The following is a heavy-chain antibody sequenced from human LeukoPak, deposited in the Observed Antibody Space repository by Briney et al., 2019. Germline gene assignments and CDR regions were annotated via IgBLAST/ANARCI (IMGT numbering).Heavy chain of an antibody. D-gene: IGHD2-15*01. J-gene: IGHJ5*02. CDR2: IYTSGST. CDR3: ARGRIVVVVAATWFDP. CDR1: GGSISSYY. Sequence: KPSETLSLTCTVSGGSISSYYWSWIRQPAGKGLEWIGRIYTSGSTNYNPSLKSRVTISVDTSKNQFSLKLSSVTAADTAVYYCARGRIVVVVAATWFDPWGQGTLVTVSS. V-gene: IGHV4-4*07.